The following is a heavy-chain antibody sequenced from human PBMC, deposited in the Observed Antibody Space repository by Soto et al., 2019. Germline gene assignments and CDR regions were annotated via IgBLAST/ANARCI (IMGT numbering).Heavy chain of an antibody. CDR1: AASFSKYY. CDR3: ASVTFGGIVLAH. Sequence: PSETLSLTCTVSAASFSKYYWTWIRQPPGKGLEWIGYIYFNGNTKCNPSLEGRLTISIDTSKKEFSLKLTSVTAADAAVYYCASVTFGGIVLAHWGQGTLVTVSS. J-gene: IGHJ4*02. CDR2: IYFNGNT. D-gene: IGHD3-16*01. V-gene: IGHV4-59*01.